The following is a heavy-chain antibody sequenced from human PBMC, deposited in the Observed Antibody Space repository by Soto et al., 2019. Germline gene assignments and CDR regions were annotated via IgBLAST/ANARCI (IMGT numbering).Heavy chain of an antibody. V-gene: IGHV3-23*01. CDR2: ISGSGGST. CDR3: EGGRGAWYFDL. CDR1: GFTFSSYA. J-gene: IGHJ2*01. D-gene: IGHD1-26*01. Sequence: EVQLLESGGGLLQPGGSLRLSCAGSGFTFSSYAMSWVRQAPGMGLEWVSSISGSGGSTFYADSVKGRLTISRDNSKNTQYQQMNSLKAEDMVVYNCEGGRGAWYFDLWGRGTLVTVSS.